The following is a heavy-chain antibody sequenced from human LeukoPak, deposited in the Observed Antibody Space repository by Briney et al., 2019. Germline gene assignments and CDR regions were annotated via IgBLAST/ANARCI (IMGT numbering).Heavy chain of an antibody. CDR3: ARDQRGFRNGLPYYYYYGMDV. D-gene: IGHD5-18*01. CDR1: GFTFSNYA. Sequence: PGGSLRLSCAASGFTFSNYAMHWVRQAPGKGLEWVAVISYDGSNKYCADSVKGRFTISRDNSKNALYLQMNSLRAEDTAVYYCARDQRGFRNGLPYYYYYGMDVWGQGTTVTVSS. CDR2: ISYDGSNK. V-gene: IGHV3-30-3*01. J-gene: IGHJ6*02.